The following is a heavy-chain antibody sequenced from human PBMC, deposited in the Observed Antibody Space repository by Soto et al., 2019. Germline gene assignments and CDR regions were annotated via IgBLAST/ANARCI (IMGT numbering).Heavy chain of an antibody. CDR3: ARGEQYSGRIFDY. CDR2: TYYRSKWYY. J-gene: IGHJ4*01. Sequence: SQTLSLTCAITGDSVSSNSAGWSWVRQSPSRGLEWPGRTYYRSKWYYEYAVSVRGRITISPDTSRNQYSLQLNSVTPEDTAVYFCARGEQYSGRIFDYWGQGTLVTVSS. CDR1: GDSVSSNSAG. D-gene: IGHD1-26*01. V-gene: IGHV6-1*01.